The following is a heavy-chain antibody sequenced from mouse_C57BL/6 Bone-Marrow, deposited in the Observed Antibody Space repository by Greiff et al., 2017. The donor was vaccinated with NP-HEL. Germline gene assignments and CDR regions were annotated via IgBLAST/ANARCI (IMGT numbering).Heavy chain of an antibody. D-gene: IGHD3-2*02. Sequence: EVMLVESGPGLAKPSQTLSLTCSVTGYSITSDYWNWIRKFPGNKLEYMGYISYSGSTYYNPSLKRRISITRDTSKNQYYLQLNSVTTEDTATDYGARYKAAQAKGAMDYWGQGTSVTVSS. V-gene: IGHV3-8*01. CDR2: ISYSGST. CDR1: GYSITSDY. J-gene: IGHJ4*01. CDR3: ARYKAAQAKGAMDY.